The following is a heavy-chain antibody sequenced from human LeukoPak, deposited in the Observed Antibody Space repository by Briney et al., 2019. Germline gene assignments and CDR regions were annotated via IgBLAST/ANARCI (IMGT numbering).Heavy chain of an antibody. V-gene: IGHV3-11*01. CDR2: ISSSGSSI. J-gene: IGHJ4*02. Sequence: GGSLRLSCGASGFSLSDYYMSWIRQAPGKGLEWVSYISSSGSSIYYADSVKGRFTISRDNAKNSLYLQMNSLRVEDTAVYLCAREGEWFGEGVGFDYWGQGSLVTVSS. D-gene: IGHD3-10*01. CDR3: AREGEWFGEGVGFDY. CDR1: GFSLSDYY.